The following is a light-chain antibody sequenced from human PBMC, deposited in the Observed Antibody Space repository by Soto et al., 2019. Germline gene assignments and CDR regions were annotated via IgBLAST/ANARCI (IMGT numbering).Light chain of an antibody. CDR2: GAS. V-gene: IGKV3-20*01. CDR3: HHYGSSWA. J-gene: IGKJ1*01. CDR1: QSVSSSF. Sequence: EIVLTQSPGTLSLSPGETVTLSCRASQSVSSSFIAWYQQKPGHSPSLLVFGASTRATDIPDRFSGRGSGTDFTLTISRLEPEEFAVYYCHHYGSSWAFGQGSKVEFE.